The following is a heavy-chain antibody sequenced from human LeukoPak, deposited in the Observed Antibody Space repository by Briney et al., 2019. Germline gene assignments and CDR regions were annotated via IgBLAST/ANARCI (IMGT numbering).Heavy chain of an antibody. V-gene: IGHV4-59*01. D-gene: IGHD6-6*01. Sequence: SETLSLTCNVSGGSISNYYWSWIRQPPGKGLEWIGYIYYSGSTDYNPSLKSRVTISVGSSENQFSLKLTSVTAADTAIYYCARTYSSSSSYMDVWGKGTTVTVSS. CDR2: IYYSGST. CDR3: ARTYSSSSSYMDV. CDR1: GGSISNYY. J-gene: IGHJ6*03.